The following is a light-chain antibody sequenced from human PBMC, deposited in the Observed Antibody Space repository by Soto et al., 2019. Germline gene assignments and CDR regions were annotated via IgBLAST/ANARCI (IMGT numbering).Light chain of an antibody. Sequence: EIVMTQSPATLSVSPGERATLSCRASQSVSSNLAWYQQKPGQAPRLLIYGASTRATGIPARFSGSGSGTEFTLTVSSLQSEDFAVYYCQQYNNWPPTFGQGTRLHIK. CDR3: QQYNNWPPT. CDR1: QSVSSN. V-gene: IGKV3-15*01. CDR2: GAS. J-gene: IGKJ5*01.